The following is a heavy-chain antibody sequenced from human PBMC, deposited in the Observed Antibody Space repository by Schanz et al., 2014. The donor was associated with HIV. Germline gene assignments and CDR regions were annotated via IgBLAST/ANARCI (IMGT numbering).Heavy chain of an antibody. CDR2: ISYDGSKK. D-gene: IGHD3-3*01. Sequence: VQLVESGGGVVQPGWSLRLSCVGSGFTFNSYGMHWVRQSPGKGLEWMAIISYDGSKKYYADSVKGRFTISRDNSKNTLYVELNSLRPEDTAVYYCAKDGSRKVRFLEGPGYYLDHWGQGTLVTVSS. V-gene: IGHV3-30*18. J-gene: IGHJ4*02. CDR1: GFTFNSYG. CDR3: AKDGSRKVRFLEGPGYYLDH.